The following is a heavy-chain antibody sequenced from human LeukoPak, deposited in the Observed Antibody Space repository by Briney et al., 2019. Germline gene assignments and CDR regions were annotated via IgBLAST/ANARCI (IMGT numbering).Heavy chain of an antibody. J-gene: IGHJ4*02. CDR3: ARELISSVWDLAYDS. Sequence: ASVKVSCKASGYTFTSYGISWVRQAPGQGLEWMGWISIYNGKTNYAQKLKGRVTMTTDTSTDTAYMELRSLRSDDTAVYYCARELISSVWDLAYDSWGQGTLVTVSS. V-gene: IGHV1-18*01. CDR2: ISIYNGKT. D-gene: IGHD6-19*01. CDR1: GYTFTSYG.